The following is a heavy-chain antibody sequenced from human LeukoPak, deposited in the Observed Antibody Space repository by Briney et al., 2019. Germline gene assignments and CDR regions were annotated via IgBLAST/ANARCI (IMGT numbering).Heavy chain of an antibody. CDR1: GGSIGSYY. D-gene: IGHD6-19*01. CDR3: ARASRRVPGSSYYYAMDV. V-gene: IGHV4-59*01. J-gene: IGHJ6*02. CDR2: IYYSGST. Sequence: PSETLSLTCTVSGGSIGSYYWSWIRQPPGKGLEWIGYIYYSGSTNYNPSLKSRVTISVDTSQKQFSLKLSSVTAADTAVYYCARASRRVPGSSYYYAMDVRGQGTTVTVSS.